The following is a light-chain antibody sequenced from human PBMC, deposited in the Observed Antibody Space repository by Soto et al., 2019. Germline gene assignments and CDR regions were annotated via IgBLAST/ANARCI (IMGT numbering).Light chain of an antibody. CDR1: SSNVGSYNL. V-gene: IGLV2-23*01. CDR2: EGN. J-gene: IGLJ1*01. Sequence: QSALTQPASVSGSPGQSITISCTGTSSNVGSYNLVSWYQQHPGKAPKLMISEGNKRPSGVSNRFSDSKSGNTASLTISGLQAEDEADYYCCSYAGSSSFVFGTGTKLTVL. CDR3: CSYAGSSSFV.